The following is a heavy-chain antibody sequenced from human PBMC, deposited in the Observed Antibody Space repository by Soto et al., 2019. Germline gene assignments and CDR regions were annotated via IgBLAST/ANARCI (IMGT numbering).Heavy chain of an antibody. Sequence: SVKVSYKASGGTFSSYAISWVRQAPGQGLEWMGGIIPIFGTANYAQKFQGRVTITADESTSTAYMELSSLRSEDTAVYYCARHYDILTGPQNWGQGTLVTVSS. CDR1: GGTFSSYA. CDR2: IIPIFGTA. CDR3: ARHYDILTGPQN. V-gene: IGHV1-69*13. J-gene: IGHJ4*02. D-gene: IGHD3-9*01.